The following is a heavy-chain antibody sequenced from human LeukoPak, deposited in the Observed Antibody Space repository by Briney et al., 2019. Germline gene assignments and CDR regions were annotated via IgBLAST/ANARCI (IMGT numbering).Heavy chain of an antibody. CDR1: GASTTTNGYY. V-gene: IGHV4-39*01. CDR2: VYFSGNT. J-gene: IGHJ4*02. CDR3: ARRVVTTGLQYFDY. D-gene: IGHD2-21*02. Sequence: SETLSLTCTVSGASTTTNGYYWGWNRHSPGKGLEWIGNVYFSGNTYYNPSLKSRVTISLDTSKNEVSLKLDSVTAADTAVYYCARRVVTTGLQYFDYWGKGMLVTVSS.